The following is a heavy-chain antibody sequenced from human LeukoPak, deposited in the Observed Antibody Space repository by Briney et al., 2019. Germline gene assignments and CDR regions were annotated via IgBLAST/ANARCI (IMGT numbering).Heavy chain of an antibody. D-gene: IGHD2-8*02. CDR3: ASRYCTGVNCFAASYMCMDV. V-gene: IGHV3-7*01. J-gene: IGHJ6*03. Sequence: GGSLRLSCAASGLTFSRYWMTWFRQAPGKGLEWVANIKQDGSEKYYVDSVKGRFTISRDNADRSLYLQMTSLRVEDTAVYFCASRYCTGVNCFAASYMCMDVWGKGTTDTVSS. CDR2: IKQDGSEK. CDR1: GLTFSRYW.